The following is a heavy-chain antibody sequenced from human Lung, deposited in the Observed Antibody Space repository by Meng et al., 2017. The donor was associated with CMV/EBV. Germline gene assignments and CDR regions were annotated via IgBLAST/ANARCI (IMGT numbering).Heavy chain of an antibody. CDR1: GYAFTGHY. V-gene: IGHV1-2*02. Sequence: ASVKVSCKASGYAFTGHYIHWVRQAPGQGLEWMGWINPNSGETNYAHKFQGRVTLTRDTSISTAYMGLTSLVSDDTAVYYCARFAESASGWYYFDYWGQGTXVTVSS. CDR2: INPNSGET. D-gene: IGHD6-19*01. J-gene: IGHJ4*02. CDR3: ARFAESASGWYYFDY.